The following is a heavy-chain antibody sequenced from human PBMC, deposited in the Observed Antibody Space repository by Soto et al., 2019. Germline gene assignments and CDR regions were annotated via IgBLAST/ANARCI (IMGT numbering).Heavy chain of an antibody. Sequence: EVQLVESGGGLDKPGGSLRLSCAASGFTFSSYSMNWVRQAPGKGLEWVSSISSSSSYIYYADSVKGRFTISRDNAKNSLYLQMNSLRAEDTAVYYCARDRGYCSSTSCYHYWYFDLWGRGTLVTVSS. D-gene: IGHD2-2*01. V-gene: IGHV3-21*01. CDR1: GFTFSSYS. CDR2: ISSSSSYI. J-gene: IGHJ2*01. CDR3: ARDRGYCSSTSCYHYWYFDL.